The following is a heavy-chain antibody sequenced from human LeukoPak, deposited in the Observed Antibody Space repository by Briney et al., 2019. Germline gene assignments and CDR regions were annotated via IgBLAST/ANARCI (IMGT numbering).Heavy chain of an antibody. CDR2: ISGSGGST. Sequence: GGSLRLSCAASGFTFSSYAMSWVRQAPGKGLEWVSVISGSGGSTYYADSVKGRLTISRDNSKNTLYLQMNSLRAEDTAVYYCAKEGGDGDYVDRWGQGTLVTVSS. CDR3: AKEGGDGDYVDR. D-gene: IGHD4-17*01. CDR1: GFTFSSYA. J-gene: IGHJ5*02. V-gene: IGHV3-23*01.